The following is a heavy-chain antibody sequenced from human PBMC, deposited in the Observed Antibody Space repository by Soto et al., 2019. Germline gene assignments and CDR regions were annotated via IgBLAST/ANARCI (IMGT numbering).Heavy chain of an antibody. V-gene: IGHV4-59*08. Sequence: PSETLSLTCTVSGGSISSYYWSWIRQPPGKGLEWIGYIYYSGSANYNPSLKSRVTISVDTSKNQFSLKLSSVTAADTAVYYCARLAYSSSHLDFDYWGKGTRVTVSS. CDR2: IYYSGSA. J-gene: IGHJ4*02. D-gene: IGHD6-13*01. CDR1: GGSISSYY. CDR3: ARLAYSSSHLDFDY.